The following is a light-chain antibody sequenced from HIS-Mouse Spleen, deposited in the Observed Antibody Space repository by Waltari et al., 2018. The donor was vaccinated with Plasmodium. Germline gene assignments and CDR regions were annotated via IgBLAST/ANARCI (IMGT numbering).Light chain of an antibody. CDR3: QQYNNWSFT. CDR1: QSVSSN. Sequence: IVMTQSPATLSVSPGERATLSCRASQSVSSNLAWYQQKPGQAPSLLIYGASTRATGNPARFSGSGSGTEFTLTISSLQSEDFAVYYCQQYNNWSFTFGPGTKVDIK. CDR2: GAS. V-gene: IGKV3-15*01. J-gene: IGKJ3*01.